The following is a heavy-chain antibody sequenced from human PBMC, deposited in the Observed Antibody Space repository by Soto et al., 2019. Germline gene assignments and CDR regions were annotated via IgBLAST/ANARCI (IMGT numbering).Heavy chain of an antibody. CDR1: GFTFSSYG. CDR3: AKGVLNDYFDY. J-gene: IGHJ4*02. D-gene: IGHD1-1*01. Sequence: QVQLVESGGGVVQPGRSLRLSCAASGFTFSSYGMHWVRQAPGKGLEWVAVISYDGSNKYYADSVKGRFTISRDNVKNPLYLQMTSLRAEDTAVYYCAKGVLNDYFDYWGQGTLVTVSS. V-gene: IGHV3-30*18. CDR2: ISYDGSNK.